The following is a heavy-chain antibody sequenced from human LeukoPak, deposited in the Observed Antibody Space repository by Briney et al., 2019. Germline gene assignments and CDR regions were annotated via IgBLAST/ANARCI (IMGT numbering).Heavy chain of an antibody. D-gene: IGHD1-26*01. CDR3: ARDHARIVGVTLDGY. CDR1: GFTFSSYW. J-gene: IGHJ4*02. V-gene: IGHV3-7*01. Sequence: GGSLRLSCAASGFTFSSYWMSWVRQAPGKGLESVANIKQDGSEKYYVDSVKGRFTISRDNAKSSLYLQMNSLRAEDTAVYYCARDHARIVGVTLDGYWGQGTLVTVSS. CDR2: IKQDGSEK.